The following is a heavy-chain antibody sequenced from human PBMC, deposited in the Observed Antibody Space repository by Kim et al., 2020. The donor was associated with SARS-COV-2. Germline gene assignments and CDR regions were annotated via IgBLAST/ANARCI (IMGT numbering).Heavy chain of an antibody. CDR2: INTSGDDT. J-gene: IGHJ4*01. Sequence: GGSLRLSCAASGFRFSDYAMAWVRQAPGKGLEWVSSINTSGDDTHYAYSVKGRFTISRDNSQNALFLQIDSLRAEDMAVYFCAKDRIYYGSWCSPLFDFW. CDR3: AKDRIYYGSWCSPLFDF. D-gene: IGHD3-10*01. V-gene: IGHV3-23*01. CDR1: GFRFSDYA.